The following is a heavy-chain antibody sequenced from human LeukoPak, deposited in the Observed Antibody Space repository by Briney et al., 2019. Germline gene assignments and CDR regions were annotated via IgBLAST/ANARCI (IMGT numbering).Heavy chain of an antibody. CDR2: ISTSNSFI. Sequence: GGSLRLSCAASGFTVSSNYMSWIRQAPGKGLEWVSSISTSNSFIFYADSVKGRFTISRDNAKNSLYLQMNSLRAEDTAVYYCARDYSGSYQYFDYWSQGTLVTVSS. CDR1: GFTVSSNY. V-gene: IGHV3-21*01. J-gene: IGHJ4*02. D-gene: IGHD1-26*01. CDR3: ARDYSGSYQYFDY.